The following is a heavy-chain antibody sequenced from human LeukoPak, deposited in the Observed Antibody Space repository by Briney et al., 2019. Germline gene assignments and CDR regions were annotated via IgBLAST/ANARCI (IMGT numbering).Heavy chain of an antibody. Sequence: QPGGSLTLSCAASGFTVSRSYMSWVRQAPGKGLEWVSVFYSGGGTSYADSVKGRFTISRDTSKNSVYLQMNSLRAEDTAVYYCARDHYDSRGWYWYFDAWGRGALVTVSS. J-gene: IGHJ2*01. D-gene: IGHD3-22*01. CDR3: ARDHYDSRGWYWYFDA. V-gene: IGHV3-53*01. CDR2: FYSGGGT. CDR1: GFTVSRSY.